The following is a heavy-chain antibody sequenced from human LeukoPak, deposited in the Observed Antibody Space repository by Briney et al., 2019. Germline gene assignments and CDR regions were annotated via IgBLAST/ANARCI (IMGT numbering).Heavy chain of an antibody. V-gene: IGHV3-74*03. CDR3: IRETHVGLHLEY. D-gene: IGHD3-10*02. CDR2: INTDGRVT. J-gene: IGHJ4*02. Sequence: GGSLRLSCTASGCTFTTYWMHWVRQAPGKGLVWVARINTDGRVTTYAESVKGRFTVSRDNAENTLYLEMNNLRPEDTAVYYCIRETHVGLHLEYWGQGTLATVTS. CDR1: GCTFTTYW.